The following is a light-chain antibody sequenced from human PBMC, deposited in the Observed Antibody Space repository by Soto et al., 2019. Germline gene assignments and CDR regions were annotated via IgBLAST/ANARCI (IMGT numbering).Light chain of an antibody. CDR3: QQRSVWPIT. CDR2: DAS. J-gene: IGKJ5*01. V-gene: IGKV3-11*01. CDR1: QNIGTS. Sequence: EIVMTQSPATLSVSPGGIATLYFRASQNIGTSLVWSQQKPGQSPRLLIYDASHRATGVPARFSGSGSGTDFTLTISGLEPEDFAVYYCQQRSVWPITFGQGTRLEIK.